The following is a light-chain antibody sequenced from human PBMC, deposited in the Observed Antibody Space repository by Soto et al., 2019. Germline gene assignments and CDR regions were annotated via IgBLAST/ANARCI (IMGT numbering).Light chain of an antibody. Sequence: QSVLTQPPSASGTPGQRVTISCSGTTSNIGHNYVCWNQQLPGSTPKLLILRSDQRPSGVPDRFSGSKSGTSASLTIGGLRSEDEADYYCASWDDSLSGFVFGTGTKLTVL. V-gene: IGLV1-47*01. J-gene: IGLJ1*01. CDR3: ASWDDSLSGFV. CDR2: RSD. CDR1: TSNIGHNY.